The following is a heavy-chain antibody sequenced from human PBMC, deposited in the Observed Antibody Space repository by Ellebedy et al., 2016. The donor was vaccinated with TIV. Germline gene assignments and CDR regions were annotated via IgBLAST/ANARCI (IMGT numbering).Heavy chain of an antibody. J-gene: IGHJ4*02. CDR3: ANGWKMATIYY. CDR1: GFTFSNYW. CDR2: INTDGSTT. Sequence: GGSLRLXXAASGFTFSNYWMHWVRQAPGRGLVWVSRINTDGSTTTYADSVKGRFTISRDNAKNTLYLQMNSLRPEDTAVYYCANGWKMATIYYWGQGTLVTVSS. D-gene: IGHD5-24*01. V-gene: IGHV3-74*01.